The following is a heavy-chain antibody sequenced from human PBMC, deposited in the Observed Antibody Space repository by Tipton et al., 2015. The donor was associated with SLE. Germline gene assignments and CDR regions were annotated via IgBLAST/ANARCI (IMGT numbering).Heavy chain of an antibody. V-gene: IGHV4-31*03. D-gene: IGHD3-10*01. CDR2: IYYNGKT. J-gene: IGHJ4*01. CDR1: GASIIGGGFY. CDR3: ARGAKERITLVRVRPYYFDY. Sequence: TLSLTCTVSGASIIGGGFYWSWIRQLPGKGLEWIGYIYYNGKTYYNPSLESRIVMSVDMSKNQFSLRLNSVTAADTAVYYCARGAKERITLVRVRPYYFDYWGQGSLVTVSS.